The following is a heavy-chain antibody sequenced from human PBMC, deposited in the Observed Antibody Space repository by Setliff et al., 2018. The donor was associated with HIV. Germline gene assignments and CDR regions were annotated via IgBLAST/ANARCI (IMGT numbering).Heavy chain of an antibody. CDR1: GFTFSSYG. J-gene: IGHJ3*02. CDR2: IRYDGSNK. V-gene: IGHV3-30*02. CDR3: TTDRLGCSSTICYNALDI. D-gene: IGHD2-2*01. Sequence: PGGSLRLSCAASGFTFSSYGMHWVRQAPGKGLEWVAFIRYDGSNKYYADSVKGRFTISRDNSKNTLYLQMNSLRAEDTAVYYCTTDRLGCSSTICYNALDIWGQGTMVTVSS.